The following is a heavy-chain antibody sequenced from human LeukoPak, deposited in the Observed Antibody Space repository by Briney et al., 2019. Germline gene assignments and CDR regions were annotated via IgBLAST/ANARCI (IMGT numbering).Heavy chain of an antibody. V-gene: IGHV3-48*01. CDR3: AREQQADSFGEFHYYYGMDV. J-gene: IGHJ6*02. D-gene: IGHD3-10*01. CDR2: ISSSSSTI. CDR1: GFTFTTYG. Sequence: PGGSLRLSCAASGFTFTTYGMTWVRQAPGKGLEWVSYISSSSSTIYYADSVKGRFTISRDNAKNSLYLQMNSLRAEDTAVYYCAREQQADSFGEFHYYYGMDVWGQGTTVTVSS.